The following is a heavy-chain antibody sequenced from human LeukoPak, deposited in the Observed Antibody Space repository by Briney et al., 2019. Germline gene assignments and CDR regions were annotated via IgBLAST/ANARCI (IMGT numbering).Heavy chain of an antibody. Sequence: SETLSLTCPVSGGSISSGGYYWSWIRQPPGKGLEWIGYIYYSGSTNYNPSLRSRVTISVDTSKNQFSLKLSSVTAADTAVYYCARDFFSGPGYWGQGTLVTVSS. D-gene: IGHD2/OR15-2a*01. CDR2: IYYSGST. J-gene: IGHJ4*02. CDR3: ARDFFSGPGY. V-gene: IGHV4-61*08. CDR1: GGSISSGGYY.